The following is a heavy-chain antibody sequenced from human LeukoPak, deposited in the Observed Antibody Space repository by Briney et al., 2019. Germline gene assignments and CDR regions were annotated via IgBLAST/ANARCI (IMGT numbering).Heavy chain of an antibody. CDR1: GFTFSSYG. D-gene: IGHD3-16*01. CDR2: ISGSGSNT. V-gene: IGHV3-23*01. CDR3: ARDRLTLSAFDI. J-gene: IGHJ3*02. Sequence: GGSLRLSCVVSGFTFSSYGMSWVRQAPGKGLVWVSAISGSGSNTYYADSVKGRFTISRDNSKNTLYLQMNSLRAEDTAVYSCARDRLTLSAFDIWGQGPMVTVSS.